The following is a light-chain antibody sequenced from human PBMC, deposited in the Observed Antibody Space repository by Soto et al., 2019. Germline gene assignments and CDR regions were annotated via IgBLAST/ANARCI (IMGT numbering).Light chain of an antibody. J-gene: IGKJ1*01. CDR1: QSLVYSDGNTY. Sequence: DVVMTQSPLSLPVTLGQPASISCRSSQSLVYSDGNTYLSWFQQRPGQSPRRLIYKVSNRDSGVPDRFSGSGSGTEFTLQISRVEAEDVGVYYCMQGTHWPLTFGQGTKVEI. CDR3: MQGTHWPLT. V-gene: IGKV2-30*01. CDR2: KVS.